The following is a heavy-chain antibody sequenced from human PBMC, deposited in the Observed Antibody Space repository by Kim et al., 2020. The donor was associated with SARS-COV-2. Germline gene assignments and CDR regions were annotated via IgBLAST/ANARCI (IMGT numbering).Heavy chain of an antibody. Sequence: GGSLRLSCAASGFTFSSYAMHWVRQAPGKGLEWVAVISYDGSNKYYADSVKGRFTISRDNSKNTLYLRMNSMRAEDTAVYYCARGRGTDYWGKGTLVTVSS. CDR2: ISYDGSNK. D-gene: IGHD1-1*01. V-gene: IGHV3-30-3*01. CDR1: GFTFSSYA. CDR3: ARGRGTDY. J-gene: IGHJ4*02.